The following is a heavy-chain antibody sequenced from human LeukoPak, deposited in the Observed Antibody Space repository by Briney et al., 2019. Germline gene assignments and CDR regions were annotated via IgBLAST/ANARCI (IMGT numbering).Heavy chain of an antibody. J-gene: IGHJ4*02. D-gene: IGHD4-17*01. CDR3: AKGTTVTTLDY. CDR1: GFTFSSYG. CDR2: ISYDGSNK. V-gene: IGHV3-30*18. Sequence: PGGSLRLSCATSGFTFSSYGMQWVRQAPGKGLEWVAVISYDGSNKYYADSVKGRFTISRDNSKNTLYLQMNSLRAEDTAVYYCAKGTTVTTLDYWGQGTLVTVSS.